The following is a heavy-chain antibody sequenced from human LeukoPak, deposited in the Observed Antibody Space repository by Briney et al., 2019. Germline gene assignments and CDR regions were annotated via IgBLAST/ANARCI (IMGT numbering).Heavy chain of an antibody. Sequence: GASVKVSCKASGYTFTSYGISWVRQAPGQGLEWMGWISAYNGNTNYAQKLQGRVTMTTDTPTSTAYMELRSLRSDDTAVYYCARGIYCSSTSCYTHSYYYYGMDVWGQGTTVTVSS. CDR1: GYTFTSYG. CDR3: ARGIYCSSTSCYTHSYYYYGMDV. D-gene: IGHD2-2*02. J-gene: IGHJ6*02. CDR2: ISAYNGNT. V-gene: IGHV1-18*01.